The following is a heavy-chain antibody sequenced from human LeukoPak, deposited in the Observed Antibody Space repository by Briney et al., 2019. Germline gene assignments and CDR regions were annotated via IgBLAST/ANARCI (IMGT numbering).Heavy chain of an antibody. Sequence: ASVKVSCKASGYTFTSYGISWVRQAPGQGLEWMGWISAYNGNTNYAQKLQGRVTMTRDTSTSTVYMELSGLRSEDTAVYYCARDKSGTTQGDFDYWGQGTLVTVSS. J-gene: IGHJ4*02. D-gene: IGHD1-1*01. V-gene: IGHV1-18*01. CDR2: ISAYNGNT. CDR1: GYTFTSYG. CDR3: ARDKSGTTQGDFDY.